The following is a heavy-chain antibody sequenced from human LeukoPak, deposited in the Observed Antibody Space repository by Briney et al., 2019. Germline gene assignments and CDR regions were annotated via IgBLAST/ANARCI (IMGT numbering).Heavy chain of an antibody. D-gene: IGHD3-3*01. CDR2: ISSSSSYI. J-gene: IGHJ3*02. V-gene: IGHV3-21*01. CDR1: GFTFSSYS. CDR3: ARDPHANTIFGVVIMGDAFDI. Sequence: GSLRLSCAASGFTFSSYSMNWVRQAPGKGLEWVSSISSSSSYIYYADSVKGRFTISRDNAKNSLYLQMNSLRAEDTAVYYCARDPHANTIFGVVIMGDAFDIWGQGTMVTVSS.